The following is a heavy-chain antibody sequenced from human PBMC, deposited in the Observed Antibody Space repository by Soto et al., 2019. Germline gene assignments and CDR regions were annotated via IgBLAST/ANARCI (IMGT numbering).Heavy chain of an antibody. J-gene: IGHJ4*02. CDR2: ISTYNGNT. Sequence: QVQLVQSGAEVKKPGASVKVSCKSSGYTFINYGISWVRQAPGQGLEWMGRISTYNGNTYSAQQFQGRVTMTTDKSTSTVYMDLTSLRSDDTAVYYCARDDYGDHSFWGQGTLVTVSS. CDR3: ARDDYGDHSF. V-gene: IGHV1-18*01. CDR1: GYTFINYG. D-gene: IGHD4-17*01.